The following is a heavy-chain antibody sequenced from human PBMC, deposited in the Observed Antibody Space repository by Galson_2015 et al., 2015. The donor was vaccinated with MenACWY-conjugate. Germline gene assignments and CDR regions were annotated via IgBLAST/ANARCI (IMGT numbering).Heavy chain of an antibody. CDR1: GFTFNTFD. Sequence: SLRLSCAASGFTFNTFDITWVRRAPGKGLEWVSFLYNDGSAKYYADSVNGRIVISSNTTENLLHQKISRLSIDDAADYYCARDNFRLCATIACPGAWDAWGQGTPVTVSS. V-gene: IGHV3-30*09. J-gene: IGHJ5*02. CDR3: ARDNFRLCATIACPGAWDA. CDR2: LYNDGSAK. D-gene: IGHD1-26*01.